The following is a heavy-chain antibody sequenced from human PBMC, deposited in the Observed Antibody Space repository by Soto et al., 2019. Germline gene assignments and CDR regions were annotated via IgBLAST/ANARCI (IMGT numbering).Heavy chain of an antibody. Sequence: QITLKESGTAVVKPTQTLTLTCSLSGFSLNTGGVGVGWIRQPPGKALEWLAVIYWDDDKSWNPSLRDRLTIKRDASDERVVLTVTNMDPVDTGTYYCARRRGGFGGGWTTPYFDYWGQGTLVTVSS. D-gene: IGHD6-19*01. CDR1: GFSLNTGGVG. J-gene: IGHJ4*02. CDR2: IYWDDDK. V-gene: IGHV2-5*02. CDR3: ARRRGGFGGGWTTPYFDY.